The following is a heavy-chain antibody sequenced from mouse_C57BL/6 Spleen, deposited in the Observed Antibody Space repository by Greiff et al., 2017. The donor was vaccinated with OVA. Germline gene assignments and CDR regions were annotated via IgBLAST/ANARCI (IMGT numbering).Heavy chain of an antibody. CDR3: ARGNWDGVLFFDY. CDR2: INYDGSST. CDR1: GFTFSDYY. J-gene: IGHJ2*01. D-gene: IGHD4-1*01. Sequence: EVKLVESEGGLVQPGSSMKLSCTASGFTFSDYYMAWVRQVPEKGLEWVANINYDGSSTYYLDSLKSRFIISRDNAKNILYLQMSSLKSEDTATYYCARGNWDGVLFFDYWGQGTTLTVSS. V-gene: IGHV5-16*01.